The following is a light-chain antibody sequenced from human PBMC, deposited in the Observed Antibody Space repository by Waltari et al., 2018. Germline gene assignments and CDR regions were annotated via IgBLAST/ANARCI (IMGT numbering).Light chain of an antibody. Sequence: QSALTQPASVSGSPGQSITISCTGTRRDVGGHNYVSWYQQYPGKAPTPIIHEGTNRPPGVSDRFSGSKSGNTASLTISGLQAEDEADYHCCSYTSATTLRVFGGGTRLTV. J-gene: IGLJ7*01. CDR2: EGT. CDR1: RRDVGGHNY. CDR3: CSYTSATTLRV. V-gene: IGLV2-14*01.